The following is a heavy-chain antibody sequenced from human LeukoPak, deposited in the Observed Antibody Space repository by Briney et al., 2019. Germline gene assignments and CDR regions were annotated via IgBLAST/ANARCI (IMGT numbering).Heavy chain of an antibody. Sequence: GGSLRLSCAASRFTFSSYAMTWVRQAPGKGLEWVSSIGGSGDATYYADSVKGRFTISRDNSKNTLYLQMNSLRAEDTAVYYCAKSISDSSGYFLFDYWGQGTLVTVSS. CDR1: RFTFSSYA. V-gene: IGHV3-23*01. J-gene: IGHJ4*02. D-gene: IGHD3-22*01. CDR2: IGGSGDAT. CDR3: AKSISDSSGYFLFDY.